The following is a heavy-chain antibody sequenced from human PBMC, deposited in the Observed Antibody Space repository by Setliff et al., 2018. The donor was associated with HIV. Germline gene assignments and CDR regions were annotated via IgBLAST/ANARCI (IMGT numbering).Heavy chain of an antibody. J-gene: IGHJ4*02. Sequence: SETLSLTCTVSGGSMSSSSYYWGWIRQTPDKGLEWIGIIYYSGATYYNPSLTSRVTISVDTSRNQFSLKLRSVTAAATAAYYCARLGYVSGGFYKTPGPYYFDYWGQGALVTVSS. CDR1: GGSMSSSSYY. V-gene: IGHV4-39*01. CDR3: ARLGYVSGGFYKTPGPYYFDY. CDR2: IYYSGAT. D-gene: IGHD3-10*01.